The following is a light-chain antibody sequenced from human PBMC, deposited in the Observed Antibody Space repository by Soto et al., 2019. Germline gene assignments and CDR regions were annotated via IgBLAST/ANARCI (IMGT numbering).Light chain of an antibody. J-gene: IGKJ5*01. V-gene: IGKV1-9*01. CDR1: QGIGSY. Sequence: DIQLTQSPSFLSASIGDRVTITCRASQGIGSYLAWYQRKPGKAPKLLIYAASTLQSGVPSRFSGSGSGTEFTLTISSLQPEDFATYYCQQLNSYPITFGQGTRLEIK. CDR3: QQLNSYPIT. CDR2: AAS.